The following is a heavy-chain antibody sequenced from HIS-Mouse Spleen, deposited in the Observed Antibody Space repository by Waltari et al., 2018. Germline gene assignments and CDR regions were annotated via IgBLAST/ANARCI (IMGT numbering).Heavy chain of an antibody. D-gene: IGHD3-10*01. CDR2: IWDDGSNK. CDR1: GCTFRRYG. V-gene: IGHV3-33*01. J-gene: IGHJ3*02. CDR3: ASISLWGGPVDI. Sequence: QVPLVESGGGVVQPGRSGRRCWAADGCTFRRYGMHWVRQAPGKGGRLVAVIWDDGSNKNYEYCVKGRFTISRDNSKNTLYLQRNSLRAEDTAVYYCASISLWGGPVDIWGQGTMVTVSS.